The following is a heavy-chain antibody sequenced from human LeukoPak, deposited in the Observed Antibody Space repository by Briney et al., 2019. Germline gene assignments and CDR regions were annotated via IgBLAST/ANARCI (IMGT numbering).Heavy chain of an antibody. CDR1: GYSISSNNW. D-gene: IGHD6-19*01. Sequence: SETLSLTCAVSGYSISSNNWWACVRQPPGKGLERIGYIYYNGNTYYNPYNPSLTSRVTMSVDTSKNQFSLKLDSVTEIDTAMYYCARNQAVAANRGASDVWGQGTMVTVSS. CDR3: ARNQAVAANRGASDV. V-gene: IGHV4-28*01. CDR2: IYYNGNT. J-gene: IGHJ3*01.